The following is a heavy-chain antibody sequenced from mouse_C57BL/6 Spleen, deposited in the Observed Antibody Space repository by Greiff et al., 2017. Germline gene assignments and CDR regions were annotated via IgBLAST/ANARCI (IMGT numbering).Heavy chain of an antibody. CDR2: IHPNSGST. Sequence: QVQLQQPGAELAKPGASVKLSCKASGYTFTSYWMHWVKQRSGQGLEWIGMIHPNSGSTNYNEKFKSKATLTVDKSSSTAYKQLSSMTSEDSAVYYCAGLTYGSYYFDYWGQGTTLTVSS. V-gene: IGHV1-64*01. CDR3: AGLTYGSYYFDY. CDR1: GYTFTSYW. J-gene: IGHJ2*01. D-gene: IGHD1-1*01.